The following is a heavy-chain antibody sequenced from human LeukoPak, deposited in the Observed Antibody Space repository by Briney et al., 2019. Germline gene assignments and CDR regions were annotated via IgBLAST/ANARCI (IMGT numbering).Heavy chain of an antibody. V-gene: IGHV1-2*02. D-gene: IGHD3-9*01. CDR1: GYTFAGYY. CDR2: INPNSGGT. CDR3: ARGGGVDILTGFQY. Sequence: GASVKVSCKASGYTFAGYYMHWVRQAPGQGLEWMGWINPNSGGTNFAQKFQGRVTMTRDASISTAYMELSRLRSEDTAVYYCARGGGVDILTGFQYWGQGTLVTVSS. J-gene: IGHJ4*02.